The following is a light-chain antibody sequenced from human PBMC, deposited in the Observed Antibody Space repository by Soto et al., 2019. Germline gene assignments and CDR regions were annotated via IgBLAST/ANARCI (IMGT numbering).Light chain of an antibody. Sequence: QSALTQPASVSGSPGQSITISCTGTSSDVGGYNYVSWYQQHPGKAPKLMIYEVSNRPSGVSNRVSGSKSGNTASLTISGLQAEDEVDYYCSSYTSSSTSLVFGGGTKLPVL. V-gene: IGLV2-14*01. J-gene: IGLJ2*01. CDR2: EVS. CDR1: SSDVGGYNY. CDR3: SSYTSSSTSLV.